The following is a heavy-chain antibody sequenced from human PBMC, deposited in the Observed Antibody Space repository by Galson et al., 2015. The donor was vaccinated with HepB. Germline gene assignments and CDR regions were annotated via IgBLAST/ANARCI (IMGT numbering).Heavy chain of an antibody. D-gene: IGHD3-16*01. Sequence: SLRLSCAASGFTFGNYAMSWVRQAPGKGLEWISGISGSGGDTLHADSVKGRFTISKDNSKNTLCLQMNSLRAEDTAVYYCARGSASESYEERIWGQGTMVTVSS. CDR3: ARGSASESYEERI. CDR2: ISGSGGDT. V-gene: IGHV3-23*01. CDR1: GFTFGNYA. J-gene: IGHJ3*02.